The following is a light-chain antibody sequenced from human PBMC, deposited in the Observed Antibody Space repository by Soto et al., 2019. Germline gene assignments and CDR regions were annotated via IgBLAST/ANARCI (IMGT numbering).Light chain of an antibody. V-gene: IGKV3-11*01. CDR2: DAS. CDR1: QSVSSY. Sequence: EIVLTQSPATLSLSPGERATLSCRASQSVSSYLAWYQQKPGQAPRLLIYDASNRATGIPARFSGSGSGTDFTLTISSLEPEDFAVYYCQQRSKRLTFGGGTKVDIK. CDR3: QQRSKRLT. J-gene: IGKJ4*01.